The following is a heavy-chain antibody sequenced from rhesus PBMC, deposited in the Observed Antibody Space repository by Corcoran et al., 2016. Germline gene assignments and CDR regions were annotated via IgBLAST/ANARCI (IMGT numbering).Heavy chain of an antibody. CDR2: HTLSGST. V-gene: IGHV4-122*02. CDR3: ARTVDTYLDS. D-gene: IGHD5-24*01. J-gene: IGHJ6*01. Sequence: QVQLQESGPGLVKPSETLSLTCAVSGYSISSGYYWSWNRQPQGQGLEWIGDHTLSGSTSYNPALKIRVTISRDTSKNQFSLKLSSVTAADTAVYYCARTVDTYLDSWGQGVVVTVSS. CDR1: GYSISSGYY.